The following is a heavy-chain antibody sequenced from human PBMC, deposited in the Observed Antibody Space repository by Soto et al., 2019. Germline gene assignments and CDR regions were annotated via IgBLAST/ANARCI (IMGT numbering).Heavy chain of an antibody. CDR1: GFTFSSYE. J-gene: IGHJ6*02. Sequence: PGGSLRRSCSASGFTFSSYEMNWVRQAPGKGLEWVSYISSSGRTIYYADSVKGRFTISRDNAKNSLYLQMNSLRAEDTAVYYCARQGYYYYYGMDVWGQGTTVTVSS. CDR3: ARQGYYYYYGMDV. V-gene: IGHV3-48*03. CDR2: ISSSGRTI.